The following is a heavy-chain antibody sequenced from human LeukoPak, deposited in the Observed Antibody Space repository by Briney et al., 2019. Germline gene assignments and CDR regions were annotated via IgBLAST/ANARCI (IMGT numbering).Heavy chain of an antibody. CDR1: GFTFSVSA. D-gene: IGHD6-19*01. V-gene: IGHV3-73*01. CDR2: IISKANRYAT. J-gene: IGHJ6*02. CDR3: TSSFSSGWSTPRGYYYGMDV. Sequence: GGSLRLSCAPSGFTFSVSAMHCVRQAPGKGLEWVGRIISKANRYATAYAASVKGRFTNSRDEAKNTAYLQMNSLKTEDTSVYYCTSSFSSGWSTPRGYYYGMDVWGQGTTVTVSS.